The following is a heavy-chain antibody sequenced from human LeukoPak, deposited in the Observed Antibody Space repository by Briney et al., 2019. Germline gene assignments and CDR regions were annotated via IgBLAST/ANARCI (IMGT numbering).Heavy chain of an antibody. J-gene: IGHJ3*02. V-gene: IGHV3-33*01. CDR3: ARDDALGDNALDI. Sequence: PGRSLRLSCAASGFTFSSYGMHWVRQAPGKGLEWVAVILNDGSQEKYADSVKGRFTISRDSSKNTLFLQMNSLRAEDTAVYYCARDDALGDNALDIWGQGTMVTVSS. CDR1: GFTFSSYG. D-gene: IGHD3-16*01. CDR2: ILNDGSQE.